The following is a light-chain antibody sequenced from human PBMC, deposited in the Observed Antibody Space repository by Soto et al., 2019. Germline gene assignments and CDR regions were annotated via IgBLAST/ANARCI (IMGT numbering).Light chain of an antibody. CDR2: TFA. Sequence: QSVLTQPPSVSGAPGQGVTISCTGSNSNIGAGYDVHWYQQLPGTAPKLLIYTFAQRPSGVPDRFSGSKSGTSASLAISGLQSEDEADYYCASWDVSLNAWVFGGGTKLTVL. V-gene: IGLV1-40*01. CDR3: ASWDVSLNAWV. CDR1: NSNIGAGYD. J-gene: IGLJ3*02.